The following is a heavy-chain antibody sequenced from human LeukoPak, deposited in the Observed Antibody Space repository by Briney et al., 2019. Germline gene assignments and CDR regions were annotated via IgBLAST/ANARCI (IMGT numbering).Heavy chain of an antibody. Sequence: GGSLRLSCAASGFTFSSYAMHWVRQAPGKGLEYVSAISSNGGSTYYANSVKGRFTISRDNSKNTLYLQMGSLRAEDMAVYYCATGGMVGATRFDYWGQGTLVTVSS. D-gene: IGHD1-26*01. CDR3: ATGGMVGATRFDY. CDR2: ISSNGGST. V-gene: IGHV3-64*01. J-gene: IGHJ4*02. CDR1: GFTFSSYA.